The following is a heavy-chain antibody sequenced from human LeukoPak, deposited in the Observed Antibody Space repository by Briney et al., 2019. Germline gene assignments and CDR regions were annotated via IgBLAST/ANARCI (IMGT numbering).Heavy chain of an antibody. CDR2: INSDGSST. D-gene: IGHD3-3*01. V-gene: IGHV3-74*01. Sequence: GGSLRLSCAASGFTFSSYWMHWVRQAPGKGLVWVSRINSDGSSTSYADSVEGRFTISRDNSKNTLYLQMNSLRAEDTALYYCAKGYDFWSGKDDYWGQGTLVTVSS. CDR3: AKGYDFWSGKDDY. J-gene: IGHJ4*02. CDR1: GFTFSSYW.